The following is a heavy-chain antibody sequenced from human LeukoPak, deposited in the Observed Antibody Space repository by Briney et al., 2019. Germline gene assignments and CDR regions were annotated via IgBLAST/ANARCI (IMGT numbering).Heavy chain of an antibody. CDR2: MSPNSGNT. Sequence: ASVKVSCKASGYTFTSYDINWVRQATGQGLEWMGWMSPNSGNTGYAQKFQGRVTMTRNTSISTAYMELSSLRSEDTAVYYCARGLEEGGADYYYYYMDVWGKGTTVTVSS. J-gene: IGHJ6*03. V-gene: IGHV1-8*01. CDR1: GYTFTSYD. CDR3: ARGLEEGGADYYYYYMDV. D-gene: IGHD2-21*01.